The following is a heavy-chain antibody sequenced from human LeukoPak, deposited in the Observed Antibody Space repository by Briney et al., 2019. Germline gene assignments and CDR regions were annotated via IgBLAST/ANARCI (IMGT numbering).Heavy chain of an antibody. J-gene: IGHJ4*02. CDR3: ASSYYYDSSGFQWFY. CDR2: IYYSGST. D-gene: IGHD3-22*01. CDR1: GGSFSGYY. V-gene: IGHV4-59*08. Sequence: SETLSLTCAVYGGSFSGYYWSWIRQPPGKGLEWIGYIYYSGSTNYNPSLKSRVTISVDTSKNQFSLKLSSVTAADTAVYYCASSYYYDSSGFQWFYWGQGTLVTVSS.